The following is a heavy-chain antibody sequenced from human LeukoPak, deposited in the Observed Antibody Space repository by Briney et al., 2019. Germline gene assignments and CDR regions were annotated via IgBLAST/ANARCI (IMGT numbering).Heavy chain of an antibody. CDR3: AKIPDVSDY. V-gene: IGHV3-23*01. D-gene: IGHD5/OR15-5a*01. Sequence: GGSLRLSCAVSGFTFSSYAMIWVRQAPGRGLAWVSSIGASGDSIYYTDSVKGRFTISRDNSKNTLYLQMSSLRVEDTAVYYCAKIPDVSDYWGQGTLVTVSS. J-gene: IGHJ4*02. CDR1: GFTFSSYA. CDR2: IGASGDSI.